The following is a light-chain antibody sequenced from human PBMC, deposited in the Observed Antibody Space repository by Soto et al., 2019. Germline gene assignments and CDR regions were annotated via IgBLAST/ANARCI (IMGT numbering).Light chain of an antibody. CDR1: QSISTW. Sequence: DIPMTQSPSTLSASVGDRVTITCRASQSISTWLAWYQQKAGKVPKLLIYRASSLESGVPSRFSGTGSGTAFTLTIDSLQPEDFATYYCLQYNTNSFTFGQGTKQE. J-gene: IGKJ2*01. V-gene: IGKV1-5*03. CDR2: RAS. CDR3: LQYNTNSFT.